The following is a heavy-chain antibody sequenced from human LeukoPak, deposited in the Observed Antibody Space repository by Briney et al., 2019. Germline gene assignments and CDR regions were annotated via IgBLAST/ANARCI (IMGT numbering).Heavy chain of an antibody. Sequence: SETLSLICTISGDSFSSGDYYWSWIREPPGKGLEWIGYIYYSGSTYYNPSLKSRVTISVDTSKNQYSLKLSSVTAADTAVYYCARATRFTIFSHPYFDYWGQGTLVTVSS. CDR2: IYYSGST. V-gene: IGHV4-30-4*08. J-gene: IGHJ4*02. D-gene: IGHD3-3*01. CDR1: GDSFSSGDYY. CDR3: ARATRFTIFSHPYFDY.